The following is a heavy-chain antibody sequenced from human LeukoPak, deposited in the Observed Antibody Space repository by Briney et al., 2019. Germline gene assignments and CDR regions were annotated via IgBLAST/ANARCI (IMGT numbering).Heavy chain of an antibody. V-gene: IGHV5-51*01. D-gene: IGHD3-10*01. CDR3: ARLPPPPPYGSGSYYNSDY. J-gene: IGHJ4*02. Sequence: HGESLKISCKGSGYSFTSYWIGWVRQMPGKGLEWMGIIYPGDSDTRYSPSFQGQVTISADKSISTAYLQWSSLKASDTAMYYCARLPPPPPYGSGSYYNSDYWGQGTLVTVSS. CDR1: GYSFTSYW. CDR2: IYPGDSDT.